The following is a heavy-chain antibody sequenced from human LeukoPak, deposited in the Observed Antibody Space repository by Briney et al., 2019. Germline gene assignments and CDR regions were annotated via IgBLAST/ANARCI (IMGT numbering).Heavy chain of an antibody. Sequence: GESLKISCKGSGYSFTSYWIGRVRQMPGKGLEWMGIIYPGDSDTRYSPSFQGQVTISADKSISTAYLQWSSLKASDTAMYYCARELNYYDSIGAFVIRGQRTMVTVSS. CDR2: IYPGDSDT. CDR1: GYSFTSYW. CDR3: ARELNYYDSIGAFVI. D-gene: IGHD3-22*01. J-gene: IGHJ3*02. V-gene: IGHV5-51*01.